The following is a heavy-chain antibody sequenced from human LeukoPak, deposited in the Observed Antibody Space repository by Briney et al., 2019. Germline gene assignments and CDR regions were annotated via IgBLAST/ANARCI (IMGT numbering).Heavy chain of an antibody. Sequence: PSETLSLTCTVSGGSISSGVYYWSWIRQPPGKGLEWIGYIYYSGSTYYNPSLKGRVTISVDTSKNQFSLKLSSVTAADTAVYYCARVRDYGGTFDYWGQGTLVTVSS. CDR3: ARVRDYGGTFDY. V-gene: IGHV4-30-4*08. CDR2: IYYSGST. D-gene: IGHD4-23*01. CDR1: GGSISSGVYY. J-gene: IGHJ4*02.